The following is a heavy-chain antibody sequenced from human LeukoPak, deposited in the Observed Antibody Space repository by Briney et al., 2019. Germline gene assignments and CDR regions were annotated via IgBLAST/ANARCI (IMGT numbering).Heavy chain of an antibody. D-gene: IGHD3-22*01. J-gene: IGHJ6*03. CDR3: ARASYYYDSSGDYVEDMDV. CDR1: GYTFTIYY. Sequence: ASVKVSCRAAGYTFTIYYMHWVRQAPGQGREGMGVINHSGGSTSYAQKFQGRVTMTRDTSTSTVYMELSSLRSEDTAVYYCARASYYYDSSGDYVEDMDVWGKGTTVTISS. CDR2: INHSGGST. V-gene: IGHV1-46*01.